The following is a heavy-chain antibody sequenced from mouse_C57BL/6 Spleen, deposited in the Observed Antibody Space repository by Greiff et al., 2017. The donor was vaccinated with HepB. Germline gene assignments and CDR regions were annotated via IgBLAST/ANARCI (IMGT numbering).Heavy chain of an antibody. J-gene: IGHJ2*01. V-gene: IGHV5-4*01. Sequence: EVQGVESGGGLVKPGGSLKLSCAASGFTFSSYAMSWVRQTPEKRLAWVATISDGGSYTYYPDNVKGRFTISRDNAKNNLYLQMSHLKSEDTAMYYCAREGDYWGQGTTLTVSS. CDR1: GFTFSSYA. CDR2: ISDGGSYT. CDR3: AREGDY.